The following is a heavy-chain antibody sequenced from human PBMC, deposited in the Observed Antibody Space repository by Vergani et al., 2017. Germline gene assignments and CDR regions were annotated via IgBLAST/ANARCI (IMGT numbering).Heavy chain of an antibody. Sequence: VQLVESGGGLVKPGGSLRLSCEGSGFTFKNNTMTWVRQAPGKGLEGVSSISSSSAYLHYADSVKGRFTISRDNAKKSLFLQMNNLRADDTAVYYCASRVSANGGLDTWGQGTLVTVSS. D-gene: IGHD2-15*01. CDR3: ASRVSANGGLDT. J-gene: IGHJ5*02. CDR1: GFTFKNNT. V-gene: IGHV3-21*02. CDR2: ISSSSAYL.